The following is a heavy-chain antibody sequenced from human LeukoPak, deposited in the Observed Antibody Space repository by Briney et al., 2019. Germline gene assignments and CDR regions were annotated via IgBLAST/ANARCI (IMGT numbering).Heavy chain of an antibody. V-gene: IGHV1-18*01. CDR2: ISAYNGNT. CDR3: ARLDYYGSGSYPPDIDY. Sequence: ASVKVSCKASGYTFTSYGISWVRQAPGQGLEWMGWISAYNGNTNYAQKLQGRVTMTTDTPTSTAYMELRSLRSDDTAVYYCARLDYYGSGSYPPDIDYWGQGTLVTVSS. J-gene: IGHJ4*02. D-gene: IGHD3-10*01. CDR1: GYTFTSYG.